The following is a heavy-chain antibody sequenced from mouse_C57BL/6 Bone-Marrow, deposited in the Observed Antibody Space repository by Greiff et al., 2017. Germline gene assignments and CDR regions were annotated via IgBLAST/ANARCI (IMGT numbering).Heavy chain of an antibody. CDR3: ASENGNYLRFAY. Sequence: QVQLKQSGPGLVAPSQSLSITCTVSGFSLTSYGVDWVRQSPGKGLEWLGVIWGVGSTNYNSALKSRLSISKDNSKSQVFLKMNSLQTDDTAMYXCASENGNYLRFAYWGQGTLVTVSA. D-gene: IGHD2-1*01. CDR1: GFSLTSYG. V-gene: IGHV2-6*01. J-gene: IGHJ3*01. CDR2: IWGVGST.